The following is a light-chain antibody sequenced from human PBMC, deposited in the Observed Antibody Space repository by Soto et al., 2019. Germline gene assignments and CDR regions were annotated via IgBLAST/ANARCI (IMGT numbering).Light chain of an antibody. CDR1: SSDVGRYNY. J-gene: IGLJ1*01. V-gene: IGLV2-14*01. CDR3: TSYTSSSTHV. CDR2: EVR. Sequence: QSALTQPDSVSGSPGQSITISCTGTSSDVGRYNYVSWYQQYPGKAPYLMIYEVRNRPSGVADRFSGFTSVNTASLTISGLQAEDEAAYYCTSYTSSSTHVFGTGTKVTVL.